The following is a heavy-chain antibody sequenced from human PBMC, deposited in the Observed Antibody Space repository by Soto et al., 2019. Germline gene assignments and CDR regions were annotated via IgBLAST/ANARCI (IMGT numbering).Heavy chain of an antibody. CDR3: AKKNGSSSSWFEFDY. J-gene: IGHJ4*02. V-gene: IGHV3-23*01. D-gene: IGHD6-13*01. Sequence: EVQLLESGGGLVQPGGSLRLSCAASGFTFSSYAMSWVRQAPGKGLEWVSAISGSGGSTYYADSVKGRFTISRDNSKNTLYLQMTSLRAEDTAVYYWAKKNGSSSSWFEFDYWGQGTLVTVSS. CDR1: GFTFSSYA. CDR2: ISGSGGST.